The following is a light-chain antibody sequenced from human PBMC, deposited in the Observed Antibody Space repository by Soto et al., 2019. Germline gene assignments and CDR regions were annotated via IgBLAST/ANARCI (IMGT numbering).Light chain of an antibody. CDR1: SSDVGGYNY. V-gene: IGLV2-14*03. CDR3: SSYTTSNTVV. J-gene: IGLJ2*01. Sequence: QCVLTRPASVTAYAVQSRTISYSGTSSDVGGYNYVSWYQQRPGKAPQLLIYDVTNRPSGVSYRFSGSKSGSTASLTISGLQAEDEADYYCSSYTTSNTVVFGGGTKVTVL. CDR2: DVT.